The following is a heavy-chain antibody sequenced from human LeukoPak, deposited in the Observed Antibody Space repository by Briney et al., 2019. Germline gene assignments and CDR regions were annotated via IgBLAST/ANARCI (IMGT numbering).Heavy chain of an antibody. D-gene: IGHD3-3*01. Sequence: GASVKVSCKASGYTLTDYYMHWVRQAPGQGLEWMGRINPNSGGTNYAQKFQGRVTMTRDTSISTVYMELSRLRSDDTAVYYCARDSQVFWPKETNWFDPWGQGTLVTVAS. J-gene: IGHJ5*02. V-gene: IGHV1-2*06. CDR1: GYTLTDYY. CDR3: ARDSQVFWPKETNWFDP. CDR2: INPNSGGT.